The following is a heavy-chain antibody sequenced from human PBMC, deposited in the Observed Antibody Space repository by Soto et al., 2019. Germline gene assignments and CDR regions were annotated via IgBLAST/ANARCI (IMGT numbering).Heavy chain of an antibody. J-gene: IGHJ6*02. V-gene: IGHV6-1*01. D-gene: IGHD3-16*01. CDR2: TYYRSKWYN. CDR3: ARGGDGISYLMAV. Sequence: SQTLSLTCAISGDSVSSNSAAWNWIRQCPSRGLEWLGRTYYRSKWYNDYAVSVKSRITINPDTSKNQFSLQLNSVTPEDTAVFSCARGGDGISYLMAVWAQGTTVTVSS. CDR1: GDSVSSNSAA.